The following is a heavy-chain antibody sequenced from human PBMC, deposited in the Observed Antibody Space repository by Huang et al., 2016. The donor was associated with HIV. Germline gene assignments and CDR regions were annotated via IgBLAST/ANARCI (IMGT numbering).Heavy chain of an antibody. CDR2: IKQDGSET. J-gene: IGHJ5*02. Sequence: EVQLVESGGGLVQPGGSLRLSCAASGFPFSNYWMSWVGQAPGKGLEWVANIKQDGSETYYVDSVKGRFTISRDNAKNSLYLQMNSLRAEDTAVYYCASHPGPWGQGTLVTVSS. V-gene: IGHV3-7*01. CDR1: GFPFSNYW. CDR3: ASHPGP.